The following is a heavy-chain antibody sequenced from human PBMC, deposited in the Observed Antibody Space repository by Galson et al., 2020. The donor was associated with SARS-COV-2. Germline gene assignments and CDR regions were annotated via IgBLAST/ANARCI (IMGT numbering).Heavy chain of an antibody. D-gene: IGHD3-10*01. CDR3: GTAGDY. Sequence: PGKGLEWVANIDDAGTRTYYVDSVRGRFTISRDNAKNSLYLEMNNLRVDDSAVYYCGTAGDYWGQGTLVTVSS. J-gene: IGHJ4*02. CDR2: IDDAGTRT. V-gene: IGHV3-7*05.